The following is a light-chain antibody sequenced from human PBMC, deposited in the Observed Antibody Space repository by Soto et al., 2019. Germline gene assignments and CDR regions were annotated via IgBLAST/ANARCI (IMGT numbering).Light chain of an antibody. J-gene: IGKJ1*01. CDR1: RTISTY. Sequence: DIQVTQSPSSLSASVGETVTMTCRTNRTISTYLNWYQQKPGKAPKLLIYAASDLHSGVPSRFGGRGSGADFTLTITNLQPEDFATYYCQQSYNTPRTFGRGTKVEVK. V-gene: IGKV1-39*01. CDR2: AAS. CDR3: QQSYNTPRT.